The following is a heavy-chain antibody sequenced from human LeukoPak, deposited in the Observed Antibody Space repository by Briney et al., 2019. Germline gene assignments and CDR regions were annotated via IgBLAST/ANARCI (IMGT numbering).Heavy chain of an antibody. Sequence: GGSLRLSCVVSGFTLSSRWMMWVRQAPGKGLEWVSSISSSSSYIYYADSVKGRFTISRDNAKNSLYLQMNSLRAEDTAVYYCARGVVRYFDYWGQGALVTVSS. V-gene: IGHV3-21*01. CDR2: ISSSSSYI. CDR3: ARGVVRYFDY. D-gene: IGHD3-9*01. J-gene: IGHJ4*02. CDR1: GFTLSSRW.